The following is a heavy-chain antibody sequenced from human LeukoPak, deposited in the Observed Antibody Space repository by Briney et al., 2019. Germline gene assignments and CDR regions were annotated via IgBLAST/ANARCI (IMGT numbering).Heavy chain of an antibody. CDR1: GGSISSGDYY. Sequence: SQTLSLTCTVSGGSISSGDYYWSWIRQPPGKGLEWIGYIYYSGSTYYNPSLKSRVTISVDTSKNQFSLKLSSVTAADTAVYYCARDYSSGYYSAPFDYWGQGTLVTVSS. D-gene: IGHD3-3*01. J-gene: IGHJ4*02. V-gene: IGHV4-30-4*01. CDR3: ARDYSSGYYSAPFDY. CDR2: IYYSGST.